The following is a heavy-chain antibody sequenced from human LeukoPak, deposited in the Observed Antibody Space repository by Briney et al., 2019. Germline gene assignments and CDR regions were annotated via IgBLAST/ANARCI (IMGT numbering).Heavy chain of an antibody. V-gene: IGHV4-39*01. J-gene: IGHJ4*02. Sequence: PSETLSLTCTVSGGSISRSSYWWDWIRQPPGKGLEWIGSIYYGGTTYYNPSLKSRVTISVDTSKMQFSLKLSSVTAADTAVYYCASRTMGTKSIDYWGQGTLVTASS. CDR3: ASRTMGTKSIDY. CDR2: IYYGGTT. D-gene: IGHD1-7*01. CDR1: GGSISRSSYW.